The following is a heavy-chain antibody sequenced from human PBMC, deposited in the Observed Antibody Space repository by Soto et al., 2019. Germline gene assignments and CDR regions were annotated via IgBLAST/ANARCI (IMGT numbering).Heavy chain of an antibody. J-gene: IGHJ4*02. CDR2: IGTAGDT. V-gene: IGHV3-13*01. Sequence: PGGSLRLSCAASGFTFSSYDVHWVRQATGKGLEWVSAIGTAGDTYYPGSVKGRFTISRENAKNSLYLQMNSLRAEDTAVYYCARDHDSSGYPDYWGQGTLVTVSS. CDR3: ARDHDSSGYPDY. CDR1: GFTFSSYD. D-gene: IGHD3-22*01.